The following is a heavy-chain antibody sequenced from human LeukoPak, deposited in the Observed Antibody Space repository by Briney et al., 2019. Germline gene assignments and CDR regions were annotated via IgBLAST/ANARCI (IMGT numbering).Heavy chain of an antibody. CDR1: GLTFSDYY. Sequence: GGSLRLSCAVSGLTFSDYYMSWTRQAPGKGPELVSYISPSGSSIFYVDSVKGRFTISRDNAKNSLYLQMNSLRAEDTAVYYCAKASRRSYYYDSSGYYYLDYWGQGTLVTVSS. V-gene: IGHV3-11*01. CDR3: AKASRRSYYYDSSGYYYLDY. J-gene: IGHJ4*02. CDR2: ISPSGSSI. D-gene: IGHD3-22*01.